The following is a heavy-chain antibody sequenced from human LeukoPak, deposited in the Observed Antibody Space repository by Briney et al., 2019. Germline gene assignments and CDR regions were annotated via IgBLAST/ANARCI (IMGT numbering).Heavy chain of an antibody. CDR1: GGSISSYF. V-gene: IGHV4-59*12. Sequence: SETLSLTCIVSGGSISSYFWSWIRQPPGKGLEWIGYIYYSGITNYNSSLKSRVTISVDKSKNQFSLKLSSVTAADTAVYYCAGAYCGGDCYSGRTFDIWGQGTMVTVSS. D-gene: IGHD2-21*02. CDR3: AGAYCGGDCYSGRTFDI. J-gene: IGHJ3*02. CDR2: IYYSGIT.